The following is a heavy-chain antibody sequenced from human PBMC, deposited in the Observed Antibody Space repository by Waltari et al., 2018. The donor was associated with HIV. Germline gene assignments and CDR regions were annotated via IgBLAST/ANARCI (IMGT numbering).Heavy chain of an antibody. J-gene: IGHJ1*01. Sequence: QLQLQQSGPGLVRPSETLFLTCSVSCATVSTSSSYCGCIRQFPGKGLLWIDSVNPNGKIYKSPAVNNRAMGSVETSNNQFSLRLTAVLAADTAVYYCTRQPAGFTSGWFLAGYFTSWGQGTQVVVSS. CDR1: CATVSTSSSY. D-gene: IGHD2-15*01. CDR2: VNPNGKI. V-gene: IGHV4-39*01. CDR3: TRQPAGFTSGWFLAGYFTS.